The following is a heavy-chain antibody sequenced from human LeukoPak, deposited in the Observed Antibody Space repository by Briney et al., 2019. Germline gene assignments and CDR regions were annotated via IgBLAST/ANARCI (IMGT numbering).Heavy chain of an antibody. CDR1: GYSISSGYY. J-gene: IGHJ4*02. V-gene: IGHV4-38-2*01. D-gene: IGHD3-22*01. CDR3: ARGGFYDSPDY. Sequence: PSETLSLTCAVSGYSISSGYYWGWIRQPPGKGLEWIGSIYHSGSTYYNPSLKSRVTISVDTSKNQFSLKLSSVTAADTAVYYCARGGFYDSPDYWGQGTLVTVSS. CDR2: IYHSGST.